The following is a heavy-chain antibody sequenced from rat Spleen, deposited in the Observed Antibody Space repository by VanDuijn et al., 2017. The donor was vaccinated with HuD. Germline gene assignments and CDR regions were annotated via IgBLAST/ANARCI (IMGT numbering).Heavy chain of an antibody. J-gene: IGHJ2*01. Sequence: EVQLVESGGDLVQPGRSLKLSCAASGFTFTDYNMAWVRQAPKKGLEWVATITYDGSGTYYRDSVKGRFTISRDNAKSTLFLQMDSLRSEDTATYYCARPNYGYYFDCWGQGVMVTVSS. D-gene: IGHD1-11*01. V-gene: IGHV5-7*01. CDR2: ITYDGSGT. CDR3: ARPNYGYYFDC. CDR1: GFTFTDYN.